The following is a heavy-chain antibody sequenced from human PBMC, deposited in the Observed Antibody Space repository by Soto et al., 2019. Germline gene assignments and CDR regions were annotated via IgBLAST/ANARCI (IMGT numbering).Heavy chain of an antibody. Sequence: GGSLRLSCAASGFTFSSYWMHWVRQAPGKGLVWVSRINSDGSSTSYADSVKGRFTISRDNAKNTLYLQMNSLRAEDTAVYYCAREEQQLVQPFDYWGQGTLVTSPQ. V-gene: IGHV3-74*01. D-gene: IGHD6-13*01. J-gene: IGHJ4*02. CDR3: AREEQQLVQPFDY. CDR2: INSDGSST. CDR1: GFTFSSYW.